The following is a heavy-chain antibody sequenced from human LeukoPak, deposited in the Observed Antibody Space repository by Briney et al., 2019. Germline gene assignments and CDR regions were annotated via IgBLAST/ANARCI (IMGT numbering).Heavy chain of an antibody. CDR2: ISWDGGST. D-gene: IGHD3-16*02. V-gene: IGHV3-43D*03. CDR3: AKDHYDYVWGSYRSGFDY. CDR1: GFTFDDYA. Sequence: GGSLRLSCAASGFTFDDYAMHWVRHAPGKGLEWVSLISWDGGSTYYADSVKGRFTISRDNSKNSLYLQMNSLRAEDTALYYCAKDHYDYVWGSYRSGFDYWGQGTLVTVSS. J-gene: IGHJ4*02.